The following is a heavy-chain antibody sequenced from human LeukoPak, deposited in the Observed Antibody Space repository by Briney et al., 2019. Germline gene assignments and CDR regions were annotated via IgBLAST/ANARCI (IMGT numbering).Heavy chain of an antibody. D-gene: IGHD6-13*01. CDR1: GFTFSSYW. CDR2: IKQDGGEK. V-gene: IGHV3-7*01. Sequence: GGSLRLSCAASGFTFSSYWMSWVRQAPGKGLEWVANIKQDGGEKYYVDSVKGRFTISRDNAKNSLYLQMNSLRAEDTAVYYCARAFSIPAAGTDFDCWGQGTLVTVSS. J-gene: IGHJ4*02. CDR3: ARAFSIPAAGTDFDC.